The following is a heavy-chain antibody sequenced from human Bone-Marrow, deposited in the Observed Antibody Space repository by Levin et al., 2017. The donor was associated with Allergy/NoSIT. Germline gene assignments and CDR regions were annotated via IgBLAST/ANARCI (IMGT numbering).Heavy chain of an antibody. V-gene: IGHV1-69*15. Sequence: KISCKASGDSFKSDAFGWVRQAPGQGLEWLGTIIPMFGTTDYPRKFQGRVTFTADDSTTTTYMELSGLRSEDTAVYYCARELTTLTTHGYLDSWGPGTLVTVSS. CDR3: ARELTTLTTHGYLDS. D-gene: IGHD4-17*01. CDR2: IIPMFGTT. J-gene: IGHJ4*01. CDR1: GDSFKSDA.